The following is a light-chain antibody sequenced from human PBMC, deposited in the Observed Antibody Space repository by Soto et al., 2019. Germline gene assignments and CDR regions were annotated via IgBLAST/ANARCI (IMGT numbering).Light chain of an antibody. J-gene: IGKJ5*01. CDR3: QQYNNWPPIT. V-gene: IGKV3-15*01. CDR2: GAS. CDR1: QSVSSN. Sequence: EIVLTQSPGTLSLSPVERATLSCMASQSVSSNLAWYQQKPGQAPRLLIYGASTRATGIPARFSGSGSGTEFTLTISSLQSEDFAVYYCQQYNNWPPITFGQGTRLEIK.